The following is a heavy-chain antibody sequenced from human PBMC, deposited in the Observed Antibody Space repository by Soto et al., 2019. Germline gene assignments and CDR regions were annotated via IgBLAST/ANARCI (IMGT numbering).Heavy chain of an antibody. J-gene: IGHJ4*02. CDR1: GFTFDSHS. CDR2: VSSDGGIQ. D-gene: IGHD1-1*01. Sequence: QVQLMKSGGVVVQPGGSLRLSCVTSGFTFDSHSMHWFRQAPGKGLEWVAVVSSDGGIQIYADSVKGRFTISRDNSKNTLYLQMNSMRAEETALDYCSREIVTKNWYFDNWGQGSLV. CDR3: SREIVTKNWYFDN. V-gene: IGHV3-30*04.